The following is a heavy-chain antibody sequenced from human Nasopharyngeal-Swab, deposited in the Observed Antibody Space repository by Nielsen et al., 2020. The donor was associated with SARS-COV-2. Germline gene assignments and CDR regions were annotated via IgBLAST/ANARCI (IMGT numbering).Heavy chain of an antibody. V-gene: IGHV3-11*04. Sequence: GGSLRLSCAASAFTFGNYYMTWIRQAPGKGLEWVSYISGTGDIVYYADSVKGRFTISRDNAKNSLYLQMNSLRAEDTAVYYCARGDDTTDYYEPFDYWGQGTLVTDSS. J-gene: IGHJ4*02. CDR2: ISGTGDIV. D-gene: IGHD3-22*01. CDR1: AFTFGNYY. CDR3: ARGDDTTDYYEPFDY.